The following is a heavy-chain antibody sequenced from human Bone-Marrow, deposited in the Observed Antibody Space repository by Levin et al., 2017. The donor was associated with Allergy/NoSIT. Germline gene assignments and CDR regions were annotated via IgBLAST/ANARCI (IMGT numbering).Heavy chain of an antibody. CDR1: GFTFKSHW. CDR2: IKKDGTET. Sequence: GESLKISCEASGFTFKSHWMSWVRQAPGKGLEWVASIKKDGTETYYVDSVKGRLTLSRDNAKNLLSLEMNNLRADDTGVYYCARETNYDELTGRSSYGMDVWGQGTTVIVSS. D-gene: IGHD3-9*01. V-gene: IGHV3-7*01. CDR3: ARETNYDELTGRSSYGMDV. J-gene: IGHJ6*02.